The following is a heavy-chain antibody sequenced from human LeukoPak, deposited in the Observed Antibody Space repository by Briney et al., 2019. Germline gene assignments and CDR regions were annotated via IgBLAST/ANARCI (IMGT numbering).Heavy chain of an antibody. D-gene: IGHD1-26*01. CDR1: GYTFTGYY. V-gene: IGHV1-2*02. Sequence: ASVKVSCEASGYTFTGYYMHWVRQAPGQGLEWMGWINPNSGGTNYAQKFQGRVTMTRDTSISTAYMELSRLRSDDTAVYYCARDPRWYSGSSYYFDYWGQGTLVTVSS. CDR3: ARDPRWYSGSSYYFDY. CDR2: INPNSGGT. J-gene: IGHJ4*02.